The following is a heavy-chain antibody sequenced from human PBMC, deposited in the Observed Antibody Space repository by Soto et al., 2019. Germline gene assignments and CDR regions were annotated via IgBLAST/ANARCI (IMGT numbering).Heavy chain of an antibody. CDR3: ARETYYDYVWGSYRYGGYFDY. D-gene: IGHD3-16*02. V-gene: IGHV3-33*01. CDR2: IWYDGSNK. J-gene: IGHJ4*02. Sequence: QVQLVESGGGVVQPGRSLRLSCAASGFTFSSYGMHWVRQAPGKGLEWVAVIWYDGSNKYYADSVKGRFTISRDNSKNTLYLQMNSLRAEDTAVYYCARETYYDYVWGSYRYGGYFDYWGQGTLVTVSS. CDR1: GFTFSSYG.